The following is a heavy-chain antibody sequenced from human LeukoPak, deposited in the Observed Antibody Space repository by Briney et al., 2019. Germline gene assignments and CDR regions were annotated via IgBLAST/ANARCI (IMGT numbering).Heavy chain of an antibody. V-gene: IGHV3-74*01. CDR1: GFTFSSYW. J-gene: IGHJ3*02. D-gene: IGHD6-19*01. CDR2: INSDGSST. CDR3: ARGTYSSGWYPDAFDI. Sequence: PGGSLRLSCAASGFTFSSYWMHWVRQVPGKGLVWVSRINSDGSSTSYADPVKGRFTISRDNAKNSLYLQMNSLRAEDTAVYYCARGTYSSGWYPDAFDIWGQGTMVTVSS.